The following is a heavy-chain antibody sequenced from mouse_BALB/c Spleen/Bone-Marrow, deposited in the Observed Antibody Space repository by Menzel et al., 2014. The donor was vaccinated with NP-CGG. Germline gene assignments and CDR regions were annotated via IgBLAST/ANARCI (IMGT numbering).Heavy chain of an antibody. D-gene: IGHD1-1*01. CDR1: GYSFTGYT. CDR2: INPYNGGT. J-gene: IGHJ1*01. CDR3: ASYYGSSWYFDV. Sequence: DVQLQESGPELVEPGASMKISCKTSGYSFTGYTMNWVKQSHGKNLEWIGLINPYNGGTSYNQKFKGKATLTVDKSSSTAYMELFSLTSEDSAVHYCASYYGSSWYFDVWGAGTTVTVSS. V-gene: IGHV1-31*01.